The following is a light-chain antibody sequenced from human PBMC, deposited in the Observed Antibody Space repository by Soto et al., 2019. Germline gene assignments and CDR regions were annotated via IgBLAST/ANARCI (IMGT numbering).Light chain of an antibody. Sequence: DIQMTQSPSSVSASVGDRVTITCRASQDISSWLAWFQQRPGRAPKLLIYAASTLQSGVPSRFSGSGSGTVFTLTNSSLQPEDLGTYYCQQASNFPLTFXGGTKVDIK. J-gene: IGKJ4*01. CDR2: AAS. V-gene: IGKV1-12*01. CDR1: QDISSW. CDR3: QQASNFPLT.